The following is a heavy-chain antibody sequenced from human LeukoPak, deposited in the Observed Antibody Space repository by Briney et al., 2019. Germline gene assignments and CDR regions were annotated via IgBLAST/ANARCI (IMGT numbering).Heavy chain of an antibody. D-gene: IGHD5-18*01. Sequence: GGSLRLACAASGFTFSYHWMTWVRQAPGKGLEWVANIKNGGTVKNYVDSVKGRFTISRDNAKNSLYLQMNSLRAEDTGVYYCAKDSYSKGDYWGQGVLVTVSS. J-gene: IGHJ4*02. V-gene: IGHV3-7*01. CDR1: GFTFSYHW. CDR3: AKDSYSKGDY. CDR2: IKNGGTVK.